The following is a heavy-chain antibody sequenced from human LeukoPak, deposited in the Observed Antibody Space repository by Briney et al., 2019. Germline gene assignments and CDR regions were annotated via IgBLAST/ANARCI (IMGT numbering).Heavy chain of an antibody. CDR3: AKGLVSSRAKAYYFDY. J-gene: IGHJ4*02. D-gene: IGHD6-13*01. Sequence: GGSLRLSCAASRFTFSTYAMSWVRQAPGKGLEWVSAISGSGGSTYYADSVKGRFTISRDNSKNTLYLQMNSLRAEDTAIYYCAKGLVSSRAKAYYFDYWGQGTLVTVSS. V-gene: IGHV3-23*01. CDR2: ISGSGGST. CDR1: RFTFSTYA.